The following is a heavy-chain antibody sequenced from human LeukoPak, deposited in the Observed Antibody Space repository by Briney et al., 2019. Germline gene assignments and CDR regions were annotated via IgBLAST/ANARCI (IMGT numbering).Heavy chain of an antibody. CDR1: GYAFASYY. D-gene: IGHD1/OR15-1a*01. J-gene: IGHJ4*02. Sequence: ASVKVSCKASGYAFASYYMHWMRQAPGQGLEWMGIINPSGGDTNYAQNFQGRVTMTRDTSINTAYMELSSLRSDDTAVFYCARGTTHWGQGTLITVSS. V-gene: IGHV1-46*01. CDR3: ARGTTH. CDR2: INPSGGDT.